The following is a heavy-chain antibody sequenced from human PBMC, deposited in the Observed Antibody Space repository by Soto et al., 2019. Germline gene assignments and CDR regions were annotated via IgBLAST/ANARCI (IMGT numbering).Heavy chain of an antibody. CDR3: ASAAAGTTRYFQH. V-gene: IGHV1-69*13. CDR1: GGTFSSYA. D-gene: IGHD6-13*01. CDR2: IIPIFGTA. Sequence: SVKVSCKASGGTFSSYAISWVRQAPGQGLEWMGGIIPIFGTANYAQKFQGRVTITADESTSTAYMELSSLRSEDTAVYYCASAAAGTTRYFQHWGQGTLVTVSS. J-gene: IGHJ1*01.